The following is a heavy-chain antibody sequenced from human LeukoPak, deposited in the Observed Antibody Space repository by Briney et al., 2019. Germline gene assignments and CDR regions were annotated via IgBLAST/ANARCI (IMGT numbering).Heavy chain of an antibody. J-gene: IGHJ4*02. V-gene: IGHV4-4*02. CDR1: GGSISNTNW. Sequence: PSGTLSLTCGVSGGSISNTNWWTWVRQPPGKGLEWIGEVNLQGSTNYNPSLKSRVAISVDKSENHISLKLTSVTAADTAVYYCASRSSIWSGYQDTLYYFDSWGQGTLVTVSS. D-gene: IGHD3-3*01. CDR3: ASRSSIWSGYQDTLYYFDS. CDR2: VNLQGST.